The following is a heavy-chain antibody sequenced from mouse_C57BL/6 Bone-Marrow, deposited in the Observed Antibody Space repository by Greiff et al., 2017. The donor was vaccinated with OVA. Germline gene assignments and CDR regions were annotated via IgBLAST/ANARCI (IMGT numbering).Heavy chain of an antibody. Sequence: EVQRLESGGDLVKPGGSLKLSCAASGFTFSSYGMSWVRQTPDKRLEWVATIRSGGSYTYYPDSVKGRFTISRDNATNTLYLQMSSRKSEDTAMYDCASLYYGSRDGYFDVWGTGTTVTVSS. V-gene: IGHV5-6*01. CDR2: IRSGGSYT. CDR1: GFTFSSYG. J-gene: IGHJ1*03. D-gene: IGHD1-1*01. CDR3: ASLYYGSRDGYFDV.